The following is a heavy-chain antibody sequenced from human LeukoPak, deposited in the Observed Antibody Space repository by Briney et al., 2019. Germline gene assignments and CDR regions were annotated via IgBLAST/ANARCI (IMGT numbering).Heavy chain of an antibody. CDR1: GGTFSSYA. V-gene: IGHV1-69*05. J-gene: IGHJ3*02. CDR3: AREFYSSSWYKAFDI. CDR2: IIPIFGTA. Sequence: GASVKVSCKASGGTFSSYAISWVRQAPGQGLEWMGGIIPIFGTANYAQKFQGRVTMTRDTSTSTVYMELSSLRSEDTAVYYCAREFYSSSWYKAFDIWGQGTMVTVSS. D-gene: IGHD6-13*01.